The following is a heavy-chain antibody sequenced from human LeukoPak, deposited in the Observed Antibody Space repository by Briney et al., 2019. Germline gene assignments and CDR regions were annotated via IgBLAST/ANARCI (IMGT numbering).Heavy chain of an antibody. CDR1: GGSISGYY. D-gene: IGHD2-21*01. Sequence: KPSETLSLTCTVSGGSISGYYWSWIRQPPGKGLEWIGNIYYSASTNYNPSLKSRVTISVDAPKNQCSLRLSSVTAADTAVYYCARGGDPHYGMDVWGQGTTVTVSS. V-gene: IGHV4-59*01. J-gene: IGHJ6*02. CDR3: ARGGDPHYGMDV. CDR2: IYYSAST.